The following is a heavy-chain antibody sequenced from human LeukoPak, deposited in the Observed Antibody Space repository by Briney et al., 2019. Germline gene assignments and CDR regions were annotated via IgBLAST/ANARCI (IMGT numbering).Heavy chain of an antibody. V-gene: IGHV3-7*01. CDR3: ARDLVVTSGY. D-gene: IGHD2-2*01. J-gene: IGHJ4*02. CDR2: IKQDGSEK. CDR1: GFTFSSYW. Sequence: GGSLRLSCAASGFTFSSYWTSWVRQAPGKGLEWVANIKQDGSEKYYVDSVKGRFTIPRDNAKNSLYLQMNSLRAEDTAVYYCARDLVVTSGYWGQGTLVTVSS.